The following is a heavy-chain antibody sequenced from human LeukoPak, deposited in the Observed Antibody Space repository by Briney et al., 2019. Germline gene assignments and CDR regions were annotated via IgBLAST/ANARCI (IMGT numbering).Heavy chain of an antibody. CDR3: AKDQLSGWYVDDAFDI. CDR1: GFTFSSYA. Sequence: GGSLRLSCAASGFTFSSYAMSWVRQAPGKGLEWVSGISGSGGSTLYADSVKGRFTLSRDTSTNTLYLQMNSLRGEDTAVYYWAKDQLSGWYVDDAFDIWGQGTMVTVSS. CDR2: ISGSGGST. V-gene: IGHV3-23*01. D-gene: IGHD6-19*01. J-gene: IGHJ3*02.